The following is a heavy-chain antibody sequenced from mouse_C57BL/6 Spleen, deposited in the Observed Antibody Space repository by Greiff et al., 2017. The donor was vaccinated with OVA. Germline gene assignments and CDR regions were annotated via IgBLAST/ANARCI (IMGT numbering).Heavy chain of an antibody. CDR3: ARGYYGSSFGNY. CDR1: GYTFTSYW. Sequence: VQLQQPGAELVRPGSSVKLSCKASGYTFTSYWMDWVKQRPGQGLEWIGNIYPSDSETHYNQKFKDKATLTVDKSSSTAYMQLSSLTSEDSAVYYCARGYYGSSFGNYWGQGTTLTVSS. D-gene: IGHD1-1*01. J-gene: IGHJ2*01. CDR2: IYPSDSET. V-gene: IGHV1-61*01.